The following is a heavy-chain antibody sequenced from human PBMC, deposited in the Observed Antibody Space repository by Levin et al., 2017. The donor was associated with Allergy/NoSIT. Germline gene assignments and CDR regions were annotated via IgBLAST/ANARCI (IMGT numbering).Heavy chain of an antibody. J-gene: IGHJ4*02. Sequence: SETLSLTCTVSGGSVSSGNFYWSWIRQPPGKGLEWIGYIYYSGSTNYNPSLKSRVTISVDTSKNQFSLKLRSVTAADTAVYYCASGEGATNCFDYWGQGTLVTVSS. V-gene: IGHV4-61*01. CDR1: GGSVSSGNFY. CDR2: IYYSGST. D-gene: IGHD5-12*01. CDR3: ASGEGATNCFDY.